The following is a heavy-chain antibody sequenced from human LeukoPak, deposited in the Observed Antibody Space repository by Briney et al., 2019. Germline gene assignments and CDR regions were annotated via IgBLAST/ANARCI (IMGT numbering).Heavy chain of an antibody. J-gene: IGHJ4*02. Sequence: GGSLRLSCEVSGFTFSSYSMNWVRQAPGKGLEWVSQISRTSSTIYYADSVKGRFTISRDNAKKSLYLQMNSLRAEDTAVYYCARDGDILTGYYKYYFDYWGQGTLVTVSS. CDR2: ISRTSSTI. CDR3: ARDGDILTGYYKYYFDY. D-gene: IGHD3-9*01. CDR1: GFTFSSYS. V-gene: IGHV3-48*04.